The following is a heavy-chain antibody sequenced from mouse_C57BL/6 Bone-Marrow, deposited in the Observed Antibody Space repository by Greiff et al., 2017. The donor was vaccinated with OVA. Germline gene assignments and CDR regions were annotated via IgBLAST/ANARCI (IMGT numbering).Heavy chain of an antibody. CDR2: IYPGSGST. V-gene: IGHV1-55*01. CDR3: ARGYYGSSVDY. Sequence: VQLQQPGAELVKPGASVKMSCKASGYTFTSYWITWVKQRPGQGLEWIGDIYPGSGSTNYNEKFKSKATLTVDTSSSNAYMQLSSLTSEDSAVYYCARGYYGSSVDYWGQGTTLTVSS. CDR1: GYTFTSYW. D-gene: IGHD1-1*01. J-gene: IGHJ2*01.